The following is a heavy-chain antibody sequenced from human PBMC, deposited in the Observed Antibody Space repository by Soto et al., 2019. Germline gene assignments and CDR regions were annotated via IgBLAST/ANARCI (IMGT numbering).Heavy chain of an antibody. Sequence: GGSLRLSCAASGFTFSSYSMNWVRQAPGKGLEWVSYISSSSTIYYADSVKGRFTISRDNAKNSLYLQMNSLRDEDTAVYYCARDSALRFLEWSEFDYWGQGTLVTVSS. CDR1: GFTFSSYS. D-gene: IGHD3-3*01. J-gene: IGHJ4*02. CDR3: ARDSALRFLEWSEFDY. V-gene: IGHV3-48*02. CDR2: ISSSSTI.